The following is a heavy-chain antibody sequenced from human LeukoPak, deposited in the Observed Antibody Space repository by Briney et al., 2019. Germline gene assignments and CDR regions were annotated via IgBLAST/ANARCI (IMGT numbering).Heavy chain of an antibody. CDR1: GFTFSDYY. CDR3: GGALYYYDSSGYSDY. V-gene: IGHV3-11*01. D-gene: IGHD3-22*01. CDR2: ISSSGSTI. J-gene: IGHJ4*02. Sequence: GGSLRLSCAASGFTFSDYYMSWIRQAPGKGLEWVSYISSSGSTIYYADSVKGRFTISRDNAKNSLYLQMNSLRAEDTAVYYCGGALYYYDSSGYSDYWGQETLVPVSS.